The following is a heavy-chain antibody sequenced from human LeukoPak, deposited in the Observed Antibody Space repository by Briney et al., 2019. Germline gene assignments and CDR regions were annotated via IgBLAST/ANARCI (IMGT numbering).Heavy chain of an antibody. CDR3: ARDGGTAGYSSGSDY. V-gene: IGHV1-18*01. Sequence: ASVKVSCKASGYTFTSNGITWVRQAPGQGLEWVGWISCNNGDTRYAQKFQGRVTVTTDTSTSTVDMELRSLRSDDTAVYYCARDGGTAGYSSGSDYWGQGTLVTVSS. CDR1: GYTFTSNG. CDR2: ISCNNGDT. J-gene: IGHJ4*02. D-gene: IGHD5-18*01.